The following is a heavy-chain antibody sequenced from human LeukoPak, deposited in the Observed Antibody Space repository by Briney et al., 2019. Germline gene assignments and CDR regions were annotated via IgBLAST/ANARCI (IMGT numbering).Heavy chain of an antibody. D-gene: IGHD2-15*01. V-gene: IGHV4-39*06. Sequence: SETLSLTCTVSGGSISSSSYYWGWIRQPPGKGLEWIGSINYSGSTYYNPSLKSRVTISVDRSKNQFALKLSSVTAADTAVYYCARGYCSGGSCYSSYYYSYMDVWGKGTTVTVSS. CDR1: GGSISSSSYY. CDR2: INYSGST. J-gene: IGHJ6*03. CDR3: ARGYCSGGSCYSSYYYSYMDV.